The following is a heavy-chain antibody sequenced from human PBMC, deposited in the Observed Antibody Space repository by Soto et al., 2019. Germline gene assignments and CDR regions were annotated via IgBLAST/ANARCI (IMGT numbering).Heavy chain of an antibody. D-gene: IGHD3-22*01. CDR3: ARARGLDYYDSSGYYYGGNAFDN. CDR2: INPSGGST. J-gene: IGHJ3*02. Sequence: DSVKVSCKASGYTFTSYYMHWVRQAPGQGLEWMGIINPSGGSTSYAQKFQGRVTMTRDTSTSTVYMELSSLRSEDTAVYYCARARGLDYYDSSGYYYGGNAFDNWG. CDR1: GYTFTSYY. V-gene: IGHV1-46*03.